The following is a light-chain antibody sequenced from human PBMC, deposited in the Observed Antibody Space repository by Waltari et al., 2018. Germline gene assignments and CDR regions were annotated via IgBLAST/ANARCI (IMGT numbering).Light chain of an antibody. V-gene: IGLV2-14*01. Sequence: QSALTQPASVSGSPGQSITISCTGTSGDVGGYNYVSWFQQHPGRVPKLIVSDVSNRPSGVSDRVSGSKSGNTACLTISGLQAEDEASYYCASYTNSDSEVFGGGTKVTVL. CDR3: ASYTNSDSEV. CDR1: SGDVGGYNY. CDR2: DVS. J-gene: IGLJ3*02.